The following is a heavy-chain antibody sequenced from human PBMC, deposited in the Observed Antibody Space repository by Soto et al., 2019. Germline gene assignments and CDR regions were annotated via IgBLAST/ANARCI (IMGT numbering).Heavy chain of an antibody. CDR2: ISYSGST. D-gene: IGHD3-3*01. CDR3: ARDVGLQHDTGYYDFWSGKNNWFDP. J-gene: IGHJ5*02. CDR1: GGSISGHY. Sequence: SETLSLTCTVSGGSISGHYWSWIRQPPGKGLQYIGYISYSGSTNYNPSLTSRVTISVDTSNNQFSLRLSSVTAADTAVYYCARDVGLQHDTGYYDFWSGKNNWFDPWGQGTRVTVSS. V-gene: IGHV4-59*11.